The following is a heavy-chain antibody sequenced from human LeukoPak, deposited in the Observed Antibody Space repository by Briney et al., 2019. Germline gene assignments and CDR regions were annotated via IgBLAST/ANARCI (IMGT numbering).Heavy chain of an antibody. D-gene: IGHD6-6*01. CDR2: ISYSGTT. CDR1: GGSISSRPYY. Sequence: PSETLSLTCTVSGGSISSRPYYWGWVRQPPGKGLEWIGTISYSGTTYYSPSLKSQVTISLDTSKNQFSLKLSSVTAADTAIYYCARDFSSSSTVYYYYYMDVWGKGTTVTVSS. CDR3: ARDFSSSSTVYYYYYMDV. J-gene: IGHJ6*03. V-gene: IGHV4-39*07.